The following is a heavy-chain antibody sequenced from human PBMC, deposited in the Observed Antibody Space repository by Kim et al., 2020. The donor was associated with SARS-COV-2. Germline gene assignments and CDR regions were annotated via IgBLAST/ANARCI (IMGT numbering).Heavy chain of an antibody. D-gene: IGHD3-16*01. CDR1: GFTFSSYG. V-gene: IGHV3-33*01. CDR2: IWYDGSNK. J-gene: IGHJ6*02. Sequence: GGSLRLSCAASGFTFSSYGMHWVRQAPGKGLEWVAVIWYDGSNKYYADSVKGRFTISRDNSKNTLYLQMNSLRAEDTAVYYCARDFLRSYEYYYYGMDVWGQGTTVTVSS. CDR3: ARDFLRSYEYYYYGMDV.